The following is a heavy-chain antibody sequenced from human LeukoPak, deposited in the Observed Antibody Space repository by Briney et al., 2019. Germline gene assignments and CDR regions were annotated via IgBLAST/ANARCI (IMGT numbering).Heavy chain of an antibody. CDR1: GFTFDDYG. J-gene: IGHJ4*02. D-gene: IGHD3-22*01. V-gene: IGHV3-20*04. CDR3: ARSGYYDSSAYFF. CDR2: VNLNGGST. Sequence: GGSLRPSCAASGFTFDDYGMGWVRQGPGKELEWVSGVNLNGGSTGYADSVKDRCTIARDNGKNSLYLQMNSLRAEDTAWDCCARSGYYDSSAYFFWGQRTLVSVFS.